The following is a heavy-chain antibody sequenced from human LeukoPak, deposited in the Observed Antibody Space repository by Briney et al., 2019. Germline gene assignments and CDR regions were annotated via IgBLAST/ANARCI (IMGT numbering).Heavy chain of an antibody. V-gene: IGHV4-38-2*02. CDR1: GYSISSGYY. Sequence: SETLSLTCTVSGYSISSGYYWGWIRQPPGKGLEWIGSIYHSGSTYYNPSLKSRVTISVDTSKNQFSLKLSSVTAADTAVYYCAREVAVAATTGYFDYWGQGTLVTVSS. J-gene: IGHJ4*02. CDR2: IYHSGST. CDR3: AREVAVAATTGYFDY. D-gene: IGHD6-19*01.